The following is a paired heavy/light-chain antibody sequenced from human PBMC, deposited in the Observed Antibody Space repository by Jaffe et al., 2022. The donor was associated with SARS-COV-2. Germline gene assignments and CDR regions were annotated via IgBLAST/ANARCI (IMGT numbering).Light chain of an antibody. V-gene: IGKV1-12*01. CDR2: EAS. Sequence: DIQMTQSPSSVSVSVGDRVTITCRASQDINNWLAWYQQKPGKAPKLLICEASSLQSGVPSRFSGSGSGTDFTLTISSLQPDDFGTYYCQQANSLPHTFGGGTKVEIK. CDR1: QDINNW. J-gene: IGKJ4*01. CDR3: QQANSLPHT.
Heavy chain of an antibody. Sequence: EVQLLESGGGSVEPGGSLRLSCAASGFTFSSYAMSWVRQAPGKGLEWVSGISGSGGRTYYADSVKGRFTISRDNSKNTLYLRMNSLTAEDRAIYYCAKVQPQSQGWELLYSAMDIWGQGTTVAVSS. CDR1: GFTFSSYA. CDR2: ISGSGGRT. J-gene: IGHJ6*02. CDR3: AKVQPQSQGWELLYSAMDI. V-gene: IGHV3-23*01. D-gene: IGHD1-26*01.